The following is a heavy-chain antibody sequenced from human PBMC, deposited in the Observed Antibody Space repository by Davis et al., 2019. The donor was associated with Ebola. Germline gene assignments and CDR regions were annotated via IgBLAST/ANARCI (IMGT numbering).Heavy chain of an antibody. CDR2: IYYSGST. J-gene: IGHJ4*02. CDR1: GGSISSGDYY. V-gene: IGHV4-30-4*01. D-gene: IGHD3-22*01. CDR3: ARGPYYYDSSGFDY. Sequence: PSETLSLTCTVSGGSISSGDYYWSWIRQPPGKGLEWIGYIYYSGSTYYNPSLKSRITISVDMSKNQFSLKLSSVTAADTAVYYCARGPYYYDSSGFDYWGQGTLVTVSS.